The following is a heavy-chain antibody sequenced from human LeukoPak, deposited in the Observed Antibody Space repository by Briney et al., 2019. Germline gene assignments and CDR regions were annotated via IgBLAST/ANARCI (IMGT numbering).Heavy chain of an antibody. CDR3: ASGSGWGYIDY. V-gene: IGHV4-34*01. CDR2: INHSGST. D-gene: IGHD6-19*01. J-gene: IGHJ4*02. Sequence: SETLSLTCAVYGGSFSGYYGSWIRQPPGKGLEWIGEINHSGSTNYNPSLKSRVTISVDTSKNQFSLKLSSVTAADTAVYYCASGSGWGYIDYWGQGTLVTVSS. CDR1: GGSFSGYY.